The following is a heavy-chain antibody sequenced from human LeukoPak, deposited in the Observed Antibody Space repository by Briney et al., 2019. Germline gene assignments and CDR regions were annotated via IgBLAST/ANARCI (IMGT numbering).Heavy chain of an antibody. V-gene: IGHV1-46*01. D-gene: IGHD5-24*01. CDR2: INPSGGST. Sequence: ASVKVSCKASGYTFTNYYMHWVRQAPGQGLEWMGMINPSGGSTSYAQKFQGRVTMTRDMSTSTVYMELSSLRSEDTAVYYCARDGPHRRLQYYYYYMDVWGKGTTVTVSS. J-gene: IGHJ6*03. CDR1: GYTFTNYY. CDR3: ARDGPHRRLQYYYYYMDV.